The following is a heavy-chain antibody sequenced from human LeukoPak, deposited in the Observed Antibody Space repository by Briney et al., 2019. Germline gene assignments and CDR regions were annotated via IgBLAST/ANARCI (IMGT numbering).Heavy chain of an antibody. CDR1: GYTFTTYG. D-gene: IGHD1-26*01. CDR3: GREVGPKIDY. Sequence: ASVKVSCKASGYTFTTYGITWVRQAPGQGLEWMGWISAYNGNTNSAQRLQGRVTMATDTSTSTAYLEVRSLRSDDTAVYFCGREVGPKIDYLGQGTLVTVSS. CDR2: ISAYNGNT. J-gene: IGHJ4*01. V-gene: IGHV1-18*04.